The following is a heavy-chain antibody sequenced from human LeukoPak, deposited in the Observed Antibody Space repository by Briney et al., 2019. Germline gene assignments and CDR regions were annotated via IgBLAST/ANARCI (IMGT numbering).Heavy chain of an antibody. D-gene: IGHD5-12*01. Sequence: GASVKVSCKASGGTFSSYAISWVRQAPGQGLEWMGRIIPILGIANYAQKFQGRVTITADKSTSTAYMELSSLRSEDTAVYYCARERLVVATITHYYGMDVWGQGTTVTVSS. CDR1: GGTFSSYA. J-gene: IGHJ6*02. CDR2: IIPILGIA. CDR3: ARERLVVATITHYYGMDV. V-gene: IGHV1-69*04.